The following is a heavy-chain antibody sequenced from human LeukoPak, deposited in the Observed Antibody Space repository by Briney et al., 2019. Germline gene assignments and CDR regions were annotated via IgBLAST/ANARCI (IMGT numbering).Heavy chain of an antibody. V-gene: IGHV3-64D*09. D-gene: IGHD6-13*01. CDR3: VKRVSSSSWYVEDYYYGMDV. CDR1: GVTFSSYF. J-gene: IGHJ6*02. CDR2: FCSNGGST. Sequence: GGCPRDSCFASGVTFSSYFMYWVCPPPPEGLENFFSFCSNGGSTYYADSVKGRFTISRDNSKNTLYLQMSSLRAEDTAVYYCVKRVSSSSWYVEDYYYGMDVWGQGTTVTVSS.